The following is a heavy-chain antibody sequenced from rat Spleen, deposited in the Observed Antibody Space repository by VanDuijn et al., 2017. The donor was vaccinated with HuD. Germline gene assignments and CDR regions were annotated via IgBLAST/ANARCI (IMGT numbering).Heavy chain of an antibody. J-gene: IGHJ2*01. D-gene: IGHD1-12*02. CDR2: MWSGGST. V-gene: IGHV2-43*01. Sequence: QVQLKESGPGLVQPSQTLSLTCTVSGFSLTNFHVTWVRQPPGKGLEWMGVMWSGGSTDYNSALKSRLSISRDTSKNQVFLKMNSLQSEDTTTYYCARDRTDYYYDGSYYYVHFDYWGQGVMVTVSS. CDR3: ARDRTDYYYDGSYYYVHFDY. CDR1: GFSLTNFH.